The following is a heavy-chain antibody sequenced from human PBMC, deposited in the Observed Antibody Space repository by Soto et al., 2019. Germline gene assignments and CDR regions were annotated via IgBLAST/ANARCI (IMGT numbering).Heavy chain of an antibody. V-gene: IGHV3-48*02. Sequence: EVQLVESGGGLVQPGGSLRLSCAASGFTFSSYSMNWVRQAPGKGLEWVSWISSSSSTIYYADSVKGRFTISRDNAKNSLYKQMNSLRDEDTAVYYDARDTAPGIAVAGTFDYWGQGTLVTVSS. J-gene: IGHJ4*02. CDR1: GFTFSSYS. CDR2: ISSSSSTI. D-gene: IGHD6-19*01. CDR3: ARDTAPGIAVAGTFDY.